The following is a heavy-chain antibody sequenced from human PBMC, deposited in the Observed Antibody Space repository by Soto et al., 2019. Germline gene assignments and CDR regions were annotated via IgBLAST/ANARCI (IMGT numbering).Heavy chain of an antibody. CDR3: ARDPYYDILTGYPLPHFDY. CDR2: INAGNGNT. D-gene: IGHD3-9*01. J-gene: IGHJ4*02. V-gene: IGHV1-3*01. Sequence: SVKVSCKTSGYDFSSYAMHCVLQAPGQRLEWMGWINAGNGNTKYSQKFQGRVTITRDTSASTAYMELSSLRSEDTAVYYCARDPYYDILTGYPLPHFDYWGQGTLVTVSS. CDR1: GYDFSSYA.